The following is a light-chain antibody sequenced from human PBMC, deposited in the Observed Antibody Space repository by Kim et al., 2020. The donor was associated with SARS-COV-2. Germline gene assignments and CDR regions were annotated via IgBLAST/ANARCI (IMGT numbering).Light chain of an antibody. J-gene: IGKJ4*01. V-gene: IGKV1D-12*01. Sequence: SGSVGDRVTIACRTSQSISSWLGWYQQKPGKAPKVLIYEASKLQSGVPSRFSGSGSGTDFTLTINSLQPEDFATYYCQQTHSFPLTFGGGPRWIS. CDR3: QQTHSFPLT. CDR2: EAS. CDR1: QSISSW.